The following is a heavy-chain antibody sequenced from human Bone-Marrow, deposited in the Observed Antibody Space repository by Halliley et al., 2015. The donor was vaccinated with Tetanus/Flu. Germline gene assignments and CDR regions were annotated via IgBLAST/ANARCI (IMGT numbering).Heavy chain of an antibody. D-gene: IGHD2-15*01. CDR1: GFSVSSNN. CDR2: IYYDGGT. Sequence: SLRLSCAVSGFSVSSNNVNWVRQAPGKGLEWVSIIYYDGGTYYADSVKGRFTISRDSSKNMLYLQINNLRVEDTAVYYCVGAGQGSSWGQGTLVTVSS. CDR3: VGAGQGSS. V-gene: IGHV3-53*01. J-gene: IGHJ4*02.